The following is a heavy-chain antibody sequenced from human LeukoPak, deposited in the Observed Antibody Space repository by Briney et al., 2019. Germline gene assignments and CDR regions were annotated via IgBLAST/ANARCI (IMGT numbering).Heavy chain of an antibody. CDR3: ARDFDYGGGL. J-gene: IGHJ4*02. Sequence: SGGSLRLSCAASGFSFTSHWIHWVRQAPGKGLMWVSRINPDGSIRGYADSVKGRFTISRDNAKNILYLQMNSLRAEDTAVYYCARDFDYGGGLWGQGTLVTVSS. CDR1: GFSFTSHW. CDR2: INPDGSIR. V-gene: IGHV3-74*01. D-gene: IGHD4-17*01.